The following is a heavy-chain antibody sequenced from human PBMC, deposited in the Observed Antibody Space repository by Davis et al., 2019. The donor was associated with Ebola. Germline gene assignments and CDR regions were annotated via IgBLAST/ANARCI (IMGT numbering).Heavy chain of an antibody. D-gene: IGHD6-13*01. CDR1: GFTFNNYW. J-gene: IGHJ4*02. Sequence: GESLKISCAASGFTFNNYWMSWVRQAPGMGLEWVANTRPDGSEKYYVDSVKGRFTISRDNTKNSLYLQMNRLRAEDTAVYYCARREAGSNWSVDYWGQGTLVTVSS. V-gene: IGHV3-7*01. CDR2: TRPDGSEK. CDR3: ARREAGSNWSVDY.